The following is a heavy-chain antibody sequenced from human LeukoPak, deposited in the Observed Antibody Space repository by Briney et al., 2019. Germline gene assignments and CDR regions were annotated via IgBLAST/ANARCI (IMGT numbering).Heavy chain of an antibody. V-gene: IGHV4-30-2*01. CDR2: IYHSGST. CDR1: GGSISSGGYS. J-gene: IGHJ4*02. Sequence: PSETLSLTCAVSGGSISSGGYSWSWIRQPPGKGLEWIGYIYHSGSTYYNPSLKSRVTISVDRSKNQFSLKLSSVTAADTAVYYCARGVTNHNIAAAVIDYWGQGTLVTVSS. CDR3: ARGVTNHNIAAAVIDY. D-gene: IGHD6-13*01.